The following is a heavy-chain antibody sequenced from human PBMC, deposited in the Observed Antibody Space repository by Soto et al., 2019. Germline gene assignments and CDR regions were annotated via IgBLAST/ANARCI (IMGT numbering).Heavy chain of an antibody. V-gene: IGHV4-39*01. CDR3: LRHEVPPSFDP. J-gene: IGHJ5*02. CDR2: VYYSGTT. Sequence: QLQLQESGPGLVKPSETLSLTCTVSGGSISISNYYWAWVRQPPGKGLEWIGSVYYSGTTYYTPSLKTRVTISLDTSKNQFSMRLNSVTAADTAVYYCLRHEVPPSFDPWGQGTLVTVSS. CDR1: GGSISISNYY.